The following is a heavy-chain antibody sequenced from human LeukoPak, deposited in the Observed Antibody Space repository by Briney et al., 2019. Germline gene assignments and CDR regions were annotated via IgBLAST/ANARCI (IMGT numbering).Heavy chain of an antibody. CDR1: EFTFNNYW. J-gene: IGHJ4*02. Sequence: GGSLRLSCTASEFTFNNYWMSWVRQAPGKGLEWVANINPDGGEKYYVDSVKGRFTISRDNAKTSLYLQMNGLRAEDTAVYYCARGTMPSYDILTGSHYFDYWGRGTLVTVSS. V-gene: IGHV3-7*01. CDR3: ARGTMPSYDILTGSHYFDY. CDR2: INPDGGEK. D-gene: IGHD3-9*01.